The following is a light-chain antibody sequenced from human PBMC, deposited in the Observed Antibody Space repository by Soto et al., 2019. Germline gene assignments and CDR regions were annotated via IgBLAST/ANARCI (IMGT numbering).Light chain of an antibody. V-gene: IGKV3-20*01. Sequence: EIVLRQSPGTLSLSPGERATLSCRASQSVTSSYLAWYQQKPGQAPRLLIYGASSRATGIPDTFSGSGSGTDFTLTISRLEPEDFAVYYCQQYGSSPPITFGQGTRLEIK. CDR3: QQYGSSPPIT. CDR2: GAS. CDR1: QSVTSSY. J-gene: IGKJ5*01.